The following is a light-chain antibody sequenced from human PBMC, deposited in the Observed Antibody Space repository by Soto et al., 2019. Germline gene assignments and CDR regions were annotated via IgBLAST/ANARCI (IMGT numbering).Light chain of an antibody. Sequence: EIGLTQSPATLSLSPGERATLSCGASQSVSNSYLAWYQQKPGLAPRLLIYDASSTATGIPDRFSGSGSGTEFTLTISRLEPEDFAVYYCQQYGSSPWTFGQGTKLEIK. CDR1: QSVSNSY. V-gene: IGKV3D-20*01. CDR2: DAS. J-gene: IGKJ2*01. CDR3: QQYGSSPWT.